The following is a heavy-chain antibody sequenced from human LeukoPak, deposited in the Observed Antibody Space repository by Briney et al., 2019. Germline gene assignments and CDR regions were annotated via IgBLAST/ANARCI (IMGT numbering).Heavy chain of an antibody. J-gene: IGHJ4*02. V-gene: IGHV1-69*13. Sequence: SVKVSFKASRGTFSRHEIIWVRQAPGQGLEWMGGIIPIFGTANYAQKFQGRVTITADESTSTAYMELSSLRSEDTAVYYCARGRYGMGGYFKYYFDYWGQGTLVTVSS. CDR2: IIPIFGTA. CDR1: RGTFSRHE. D-gene: IGHD3-22*01. CDR3: ARGRYGMGGYFKYYFDY.